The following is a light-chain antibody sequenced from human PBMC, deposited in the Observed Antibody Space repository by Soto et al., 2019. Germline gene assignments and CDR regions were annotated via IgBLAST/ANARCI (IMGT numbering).Light chain of an antibody. CDR2: GNS. Sequence: QSVLTQPPSVSGAPGQRVTISCTGSSSNIGAGYDVHWYQQLPGTAPKLLIYGNSNRPSGVPDRFSGSKSGTSASLAITGLQAEDEADYYCQSYDSSLSGSPDVCGSGTKVTGL. CDR3: QSYDSSLSGSPDV. CDR1: SSNIGAGYD. V-gene: IGLV1-40*01. J-gene: IGLJ1*01.